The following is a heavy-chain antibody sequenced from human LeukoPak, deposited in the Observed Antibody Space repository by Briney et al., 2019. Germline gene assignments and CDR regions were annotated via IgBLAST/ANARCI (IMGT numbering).Heavy chain of an antibody. CDR1: GSSISSYY. CDR2: IDVSGST. CDR3: ARTVVAPSGLRAGAFDV. J-gene: IGHJ3*01. Sequence: KASETLSLSCTVSGSSISSYYWSWIRQPAGKGLEWIGRIDVSGSTKNNPSLKSRVTMSVDTSKNQFSLNLRSVTAADTAVYFCARTVVAPSGLRAGAFDVWGHGTKVTVSS. V-gene: IGHV4-4*07. D-gene: IGHD4-23*01.